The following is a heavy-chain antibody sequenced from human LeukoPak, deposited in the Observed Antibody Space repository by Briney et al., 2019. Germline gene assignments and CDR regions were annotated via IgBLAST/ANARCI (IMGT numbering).Heavy chain of an antibody. V-gene: IGHV4-34*03. CDR1: GGSFSGYY. J-gene: IGHJ3*02. CDR3: RAYYDFWSGYNTLNPNDAFDI. Sequence: PSETLSLTCAVYGGSFSGYYWSWIRQPPGKGLEWIGEINHSGSTNYNPSLKSRVTISVDRSKNQFSLKLSSVTAADTAVYYCRAYYDFWSGYNTLNPNDAFDIWGQGTMVTVSS. CDR2: INHSGST. D-gene: IGHD3-3*01.